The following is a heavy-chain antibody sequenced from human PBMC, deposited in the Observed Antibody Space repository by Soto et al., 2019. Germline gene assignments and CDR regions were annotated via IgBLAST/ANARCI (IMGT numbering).Heavy chain of an antibody. CDR3: ARALVRFLEWVPEYYYYNMDI. CDR2: INPKSAAT. V-gene: IGHV1-2*02. CDR1: GHSFSAYY. J-gene: IGHJ6*02. Sequence: ASENLSCKASGHSFSAYYMHWVRQAPGQGLEWMGWINPKSAATKYAQKFQGRVAMTRDTSITTAYLELSSLRYDDTAVYYCARALVRFLEWVPEYYYYNMDIGG. D-gene: IGHD3-3*01.